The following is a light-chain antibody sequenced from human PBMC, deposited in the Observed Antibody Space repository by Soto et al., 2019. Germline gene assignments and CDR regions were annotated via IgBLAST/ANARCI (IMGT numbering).Light chain of an antibody. CDR1: QSVSSNK. V-gene: IGKV3-20*01. CDR2: GAS. Sequence: EIVLTQSPGTLSLSPGARATLSCRASQSVSSNKLAWYQQKPGQAPRLLIYGASGRATGIPDRFSGSGSGTDFTLTISRLEPEDFAAYYCQVFDGSLWTFGQGTKVDIK. CDR3: QVFDGSLWT. J-gene: IGKJ1*01.